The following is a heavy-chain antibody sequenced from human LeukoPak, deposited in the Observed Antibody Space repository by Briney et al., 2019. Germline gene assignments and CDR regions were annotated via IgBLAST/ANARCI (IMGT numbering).Heavy chain of an antibody. V-gene: IGHV4-38-2*02. CDR3: ARHLVRGVTPYYMDV. CDR1: GYSISSGYY. Sequence: SETLSLTCTVSGYSISSGYYWGWIRQPPGKGLEWIGYIYYSGSTYYNPSLKSRVTISVDTSKNQFSLKLSSVTAADTAVYYCARHLVRGVTPYYMDVWGKGATVTVSS. CDR2: IYYSGST. J-gene: IGHJ6*03. D-gene: IGHD3-10*01.